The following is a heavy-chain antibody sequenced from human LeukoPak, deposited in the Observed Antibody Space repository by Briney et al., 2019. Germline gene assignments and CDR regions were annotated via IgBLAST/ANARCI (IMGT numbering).Heavy chain of an antibody. V-gene: IGHV6-1*01. Sequence: SQTLSLTCAISGDSVSSNSAAWNWIRQSPSRGLEWLGRTYYRSKWYNDDAVSVKSRITINPDTSKNQFSLQLNSVTPEDTAVYYCARDYVGGSGWGRRVGYYFDYWGQGTLVTVSS. CDR2: TYYRSKWYN. D-gene: IGHD6-19*01. CDR1: GDSVSSNSAA. J-gene: IGHJ4*02. CDR3: ARDYVGGSGWGRRVGYYFDY.